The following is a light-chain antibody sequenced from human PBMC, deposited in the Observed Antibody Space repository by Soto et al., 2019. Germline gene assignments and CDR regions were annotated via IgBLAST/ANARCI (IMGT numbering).Light chain of an antibody. CDR3: SSYTTSNTRQIV. CDR2: DVT. V-gene: IGLV2-14*03. J-gene: IGLJ1*01. Sequence: ALTQPASVSGSPGQSITISCTGTSSDIGGYNYVSWYQHHPGKAPKLIIYDVTNRPSGVSNPFSGSKSGNTASLTISGLQPEDEADYYCSSYTTSNTRQIVFGTGTKVTV. CDR1: SSDIGGYNY.